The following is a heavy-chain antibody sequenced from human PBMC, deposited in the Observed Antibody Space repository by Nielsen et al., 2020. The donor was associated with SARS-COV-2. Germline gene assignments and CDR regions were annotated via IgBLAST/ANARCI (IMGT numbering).Heavy chain of an antibody. CDR3: AKVRGYSYGESGGVFDY. Sequence: SLKISCADSGFTFDDYAMHWVRQAPGKGLEWVSGISWNSGSIGYADSVKGRFTISRDNAKNSLYLQMNSLRAEDTALYYCAKVRGYSYGESGGVFDYWGQGTLVTVSS. D-gene: IGHD5-18*01. CDR2: ISWNSGSI. V-gene: IGHV3-9*01. CDR1: GFTFDDYA. J-gene: IGHJ4*02.